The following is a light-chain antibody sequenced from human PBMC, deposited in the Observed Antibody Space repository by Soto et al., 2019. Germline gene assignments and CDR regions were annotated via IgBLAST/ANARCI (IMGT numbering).Light chain of an antibody. V-gene: IGLV1-40*01. Sequence: QSVLTQPPSVSGAPGQRVTISCTGSSSNIGAGYDVHWYQQLPGTAPKLLIYGNSNRPSGVPDRSSGSKSGTSASRAITGQQAEYGDGYYCQSYGRGLRVVFGGGTTLTVL. CDR1: SSNIGAGYD. CDR3: QSYGRGLRVV. J-gene: IGLJ2*01. CDR2: GNS.